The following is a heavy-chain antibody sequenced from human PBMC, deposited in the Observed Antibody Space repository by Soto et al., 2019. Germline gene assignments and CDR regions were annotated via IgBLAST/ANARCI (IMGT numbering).Heavy chain of an antibody. V-gene: IGHV1-69*13. Sequence: AVHVSYKACGWTFRSYANRWVRQAPGQGLEWMGGIIPIFGTANYAQKFQGRVTITADESTSTDYMELSSLRSEDTAVYYCARREYDFWSGYYGAYFDYWGQGTLVTVSS. J-gene: IGHJ4*02. D-gene: IGHD3-3*01. CDR2: IIPIFGTA. CDR1: GWTFRSYA. CDR3: ARREYDFWSGYYGAYFDY.